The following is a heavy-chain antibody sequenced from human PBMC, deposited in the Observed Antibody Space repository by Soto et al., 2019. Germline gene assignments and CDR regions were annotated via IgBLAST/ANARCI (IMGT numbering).Heavy chain of an antibody. V-gene: IGHV3-30-3*01. CDR2: ISYDGSNK. D-gene: IGHD2-21*01. J-gene: IGHJ4*02. Sequence: GGSQRLSCAASGFTFSSYAMHWVRQAPGKGLEWVAVISYDGSNKYYADSVKGRFTISRDNSKNTLYLQMNSLRAEDTAVYYCARDSEVLVEYFDYWGQGTLVTVSS. CDR3: ARDSEVLVEYFDY. CDR1: GFTFSSYA.